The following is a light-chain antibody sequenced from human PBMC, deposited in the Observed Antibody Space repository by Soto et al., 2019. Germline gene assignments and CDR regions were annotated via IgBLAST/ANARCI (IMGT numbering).Light chain of an antibody. J-gene: IGLJ2*01. CDR3: TSYRGSSTLV. Sequence: QSALTQPASVSGSPGQSITISCTGTSRDVGGYKYVSWYQQHPGKAPKLIIYEVSNRPSGVSNRFSGSKSGNTASLTISGLPADDEADYYCTSYRGSSTLVFGGGTKLTVL. CDR2: EVS. V-gene: IGLV2-14*01. CDR1: SRDVGGYKY.